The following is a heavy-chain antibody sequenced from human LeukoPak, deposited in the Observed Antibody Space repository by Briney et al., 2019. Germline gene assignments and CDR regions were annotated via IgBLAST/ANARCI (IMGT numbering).Heavy chain of an antibody. CDR2: INPNSGGT. CDR3: ARVKGYYDFWSGYYGDV. Sequence: ASVKVSCKASGYTFTGYYMHWVRQAPGQGLEWMGWINPNSGGTNYAQKFQGRVTMTRDTSISTAYMELSMLRSDDTAVYYCARVKGYYDFWSGYYGDVWRQGTTVSVSS. CDR1: GYTFTGYY. D-gene: IGHD3-3*01. J-gene: IGHJ6*02. V-gene: IGHV1-2*02.